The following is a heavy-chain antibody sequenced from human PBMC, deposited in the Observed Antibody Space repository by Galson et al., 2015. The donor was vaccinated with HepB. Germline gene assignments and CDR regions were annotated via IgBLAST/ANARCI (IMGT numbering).Heavy chain of an antibody. CDR1: GYTFSSYG. D-gene: IGHD1-26*01. CDR2: ISAYNDNR. J-gene: IGHJ4*02. Sequence: SVKVSCKASGYTFSSYGISWVRQAPGQGLKWLGWISAYNDNRNYAQNFQGSVIMTTDTYTSTAYMELRSLRYDDTAVYYCARDPAWILGASYLDYWGQGTLVTVSS. V-gene: IGHV1-18*01. CDR3: ARDPAWILGASYLDY.